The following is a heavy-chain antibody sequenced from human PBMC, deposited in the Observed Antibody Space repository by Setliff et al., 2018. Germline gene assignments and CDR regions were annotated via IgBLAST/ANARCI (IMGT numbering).Heavy chain of an antibody. CDR3: ARTESYVMAFDI. J-gene: IGHJ3*02. CDR1: GGSISSYY. D-gene: IGHD3-16*01. Sequence: SETLSLTCTVSGGSISSYYWSWIRQPPGKGLEWIGYIYHSGSTNYSPSLKSRVTTSVDTSKKQFSLKLSSVTAADTAVYYCARTESYVMAFDIWGQGTMVTV. V-gene: IGHV4-59*01. CDR2: IYHSGST.